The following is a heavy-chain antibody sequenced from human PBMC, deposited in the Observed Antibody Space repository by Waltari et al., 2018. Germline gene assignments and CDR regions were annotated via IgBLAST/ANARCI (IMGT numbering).Heavy chain of an antibody. V-gene: IGHV3-7*02. Sequence: VRLVESGGGLVQPGGSLRLSCSASGLIFSNYWMAWVRQAPGEGWEWVANIKGDGIQKYYMDSVRGRFTISRDNAMNSLYLQMNNLGVEDSAVYYCAKWVTDSFHALDVWGQGTTVTVSS. CDR1: GLIFSNYW. CDR2: IKGDGIQK. D-gene: IGHD1-20*01. CDR3: AKWVTDSFHALDV. J-gene: IGHJ6*02.